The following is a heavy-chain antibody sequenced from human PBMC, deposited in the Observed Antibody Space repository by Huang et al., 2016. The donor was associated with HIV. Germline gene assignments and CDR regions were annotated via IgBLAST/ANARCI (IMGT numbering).Heavy chain of an antibody. CDR2: ISNNGRNK. CDR3: ARRAVAGIYYYYYMDV. V-gene: IGHV3-30*10. CDR1: GFTSSNYA. D-gene: IGHD6-19*01. Sequence: QVQLVESGGGVVQPGRSLRLSCAAFGFTSSNYAMHWVRQAPGKGLELVAVISNNGRNKSYTDSLKGRFTISRDNSKNALYLQMNSLRAEDTAVYYCARRAVAGIYYYYYMDVWGKGTTVTVSS. J-gene: IGHJ6*03.